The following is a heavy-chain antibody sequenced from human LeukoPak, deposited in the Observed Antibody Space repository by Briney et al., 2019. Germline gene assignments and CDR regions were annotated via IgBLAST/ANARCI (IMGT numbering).Heavy chain of an antibody. J-gene: IGHJ4*02. CDR1: GYTFTGYY. Sequence: ASVKVSCKASGYTFTGYYMHWVRRAPGQGLEWMGWINPNSGGTNYAQKFQGRVTMTRDTSTSTVYMELSSLRSEDTAVYYCARDSDISYAFDYWGQGTLVTVSS. V-gene: IGHV1-2*02. CDR3: ARDSDISYAFDY. D-gene: IGHD2-2*01. CDR2: INPNSGGT.